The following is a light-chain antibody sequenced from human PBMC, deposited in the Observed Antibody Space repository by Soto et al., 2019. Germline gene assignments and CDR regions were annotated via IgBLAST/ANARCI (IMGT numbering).Light chain of an antibody. CDR3: CSYAGSSLYV. CDR2: EGS. Sequence: QSALTQPASVSGSPGQSITISCTGTSSDVASYNLVSWYQQHPGKAPKLMIYEGSKRPSGVSNRFSGSKSGNTASLTISGLQAEDEADYYCCSYAGSSLYVFGTGTKLTVL. J-gene: IGLJ1*01. CDR1: SSDVASYNL. V-gene: IGLV2-23*01.